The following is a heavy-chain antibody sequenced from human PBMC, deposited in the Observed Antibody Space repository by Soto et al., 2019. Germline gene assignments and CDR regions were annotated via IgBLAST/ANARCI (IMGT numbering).Heavy chain of an antibody. CDR3: YSSGW. CDR2: ISNDGITK. D-gene: IGHD6-19*01. Sequence: QVQLVESGGGVVQPGRSLRLSCAASGFTFSTFAMHWVRQAPGKGLECVALISNDGITKYYAESVKGRFTISRDNSKNTLYLEMDSLRTEDTAVYYAYSSGWWGQGTRVTVSS. CDR1: GFTFSTFA. J-gene: IGHJ4*02. V-gene: IGHV3-30*03.